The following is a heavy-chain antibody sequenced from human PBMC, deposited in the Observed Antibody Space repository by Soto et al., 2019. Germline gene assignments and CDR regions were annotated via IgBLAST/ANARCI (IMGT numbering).Heavy chain of an antibody. J-gene: IGHJ4*02. CDR3: AKGDSSGYHGFDY. V-gene: IGHV3-9*01. D-gene: IGHD3-22*01. CDR1: GFTFDDYA. CDR2: ISWNSGSI. Sequence: PGGSLRLSCAASGFTFDDYAMHWVRQAPGKGLEWVSGISWNSGSIGYADSVKGRFTISRDNAKNSLYLQMNSLRAEDTALYYCAKGDSSGYHGFDYWGREPWSPSPQ.